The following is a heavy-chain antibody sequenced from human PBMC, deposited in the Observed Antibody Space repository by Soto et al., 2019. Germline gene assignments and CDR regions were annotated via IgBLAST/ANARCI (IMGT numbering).Heavy chain of an antibody. V-gene: IGHV3-23*01. CDR3: ARVRDGVCDH. D-gene: IGHD2-21*02. CDR1: GFTFSNHA. J-gene: IGHJ4*02. Sequence: EVQLLESGGGLVQPGGSLRLSCAASGFTFSNHAMRWVRLAPGKGLEWVSSISGGGGSTYYADSVKGRFSVSRDNSNNTLYLQMNSLRVDDTAVYHCARVRDGVCDHWGQGTLVTVSS. CDR2: ISGGGGST.